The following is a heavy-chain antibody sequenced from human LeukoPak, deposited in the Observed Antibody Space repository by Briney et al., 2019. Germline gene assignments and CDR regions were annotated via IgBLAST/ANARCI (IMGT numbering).Heavy chain of an antibody. CDR3: ARKSSSWYGLMNY. D-gene: IGHD6-13*01. CDR1: GGSISSSNW. CDR2: IYHSGST. J-gene: IGHJ4*02. Sequence: SGTLSLTCAVSGGSISSSNWWRWVRQPPGKGLEWIGEIYHSGSTNYNPSLKSRVTISLDKSKNQFSLRLSSVTAADTAVYYCARKSSSWYGLMNYWGQGTLVTVSS. V-gene: IGHV4-4*02.